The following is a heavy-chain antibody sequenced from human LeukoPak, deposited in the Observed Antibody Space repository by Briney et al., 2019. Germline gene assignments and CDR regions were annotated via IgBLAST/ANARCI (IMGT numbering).Heavy chain of an antibody. Sequence: SETLSLTCTVSGGSISSYYWSWIRQPPGKGLEWLGYIYYSGSTNYNPSLKSRVTISVDTSKNQFSLKLSSVTAADTAVYYCARQSYSSGWYSDYWGQGTLVTVSS. J-gene: IGHJ4*02. CDR3: ARQSYSSGWYSDY. D-gene: IGHD6-19*01. V-gene: IGHV4-59*08. CDR1: GGSISSYY. CDR2: IYYSGST.